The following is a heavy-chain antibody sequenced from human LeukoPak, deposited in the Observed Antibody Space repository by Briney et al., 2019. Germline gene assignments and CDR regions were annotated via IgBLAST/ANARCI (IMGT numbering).Heavy chain of an antibody. CDR2: IWYDGSNK. Sequence: GGSLRPSVAPPGLTFRSYGMHGFRQAPGKGREGGPVIWYDGSNKYYADSVKGRFTISRDNSKNTLYLQMNSLRAEDTAVYYCARGVDYYESSGTIDYWGQGTLVTVSS. CDR3: ARGVDYYESSGTIDY. V-gene: IGHV3-33*01. CDR1: GLTFRSYG. J-gene: IGHJ4*02. D-gene: IGHD3-22*01.